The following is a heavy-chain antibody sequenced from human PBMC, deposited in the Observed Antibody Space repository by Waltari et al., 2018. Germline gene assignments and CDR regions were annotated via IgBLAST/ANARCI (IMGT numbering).Heavy chain of an antibody. V-gene: IGHV3-15*04. CDR1: GFSFSNGW. Sequence: EVQLVESGGGLAKPGGSLRLSCVASGFSFSNGWMSWVRQAPGKGLEGVGRNEANKDVGATTYAAPVKGRFIISRDDSKNTLYLQLTGMTSEDTAVYFCATSNHDGSGISFDYWGQGTLVAVSS. J-gene: IGHJ4*02. CDR2: NEANKDVGAT. CDR3: ATSNHDGSGISFDY. D-gene: IGHD3-10*01.